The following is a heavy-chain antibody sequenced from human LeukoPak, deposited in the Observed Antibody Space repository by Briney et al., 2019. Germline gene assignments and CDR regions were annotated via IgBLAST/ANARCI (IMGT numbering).Heavy chain of an antibody. CDR2: IGIDSGNT. J-gene: IGHJ4*02. CDR3: ARDYKYAFDN. D-gene: IGHD5-24*01. V-gene: IGHV3-48*01. CDR1: GFRISDYS. Sequence: GGSLRLSCAASGFRISDYSMNWVRQAPGKGLEWISYIGIDSGNTNYADSVKGRFTISGDKAKNSLYLQMNSLRVEDTAVYYCARDYKYAFDNWGQGTLVTVSS.